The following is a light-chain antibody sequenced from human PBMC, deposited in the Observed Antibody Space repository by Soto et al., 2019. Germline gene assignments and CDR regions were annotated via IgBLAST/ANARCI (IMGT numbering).Light chain of an antibody. CDR1: QSVSSSY. J-gene: IGKJ1*01. CDR3: QQYGSSGT. CDR2: GAS. V-gene: IGKV3-20*01. Sequence: EIVLTQSPGTLSLSPGERATLSCRASQSVSSSYLAWYQQKAGQAPRLLIYGASSRAAGIPDRFSGSGSGTDFTLTVSRLETEDFAVYYCQQYGSSGTFGQGTKVDIX.